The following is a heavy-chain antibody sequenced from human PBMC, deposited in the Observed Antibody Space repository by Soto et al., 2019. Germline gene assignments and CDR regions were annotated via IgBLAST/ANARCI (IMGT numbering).Heavy chain of an antibody. CDR2: IYYSGST. CDR3: ARRGEDMDSSGWFDY. D-gene: IGHD6-19*01. CDR1: GGSISSYY. V-gene: IGHV4-59*08. J-gene: IGHJ4*02. Sequence: SETLSLTCTVSGGSISSYYWSWIRQPPGKGLEWIGYIYYSGSTNYNPSLKSRVTISVDTSKNQFSLKLSSVTAADTAVYYCARRGEDMDSSGWFDYWGQGTLVTVSS.